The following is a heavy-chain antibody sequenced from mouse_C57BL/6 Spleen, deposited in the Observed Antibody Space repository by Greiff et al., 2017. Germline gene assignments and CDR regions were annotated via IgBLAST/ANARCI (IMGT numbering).Heavy chain of an antibody. CDR2: ISSGSSTI. V-gene: IGHV5-17*01. D-gene: IGHD1-1*01. Sequence: EVKLMESGGGLVKPGGSLKLSCAASGFTFSDYGMHWVRQAPEKGLEWVAYISSGSSTIYYADTVKGRFTISRDNAKNTLFLQMTSLRSEDTAMYYCARGSNYGEFAYWGQGTLVTVSA. J-gene: IGHJ3*01. CDR3: ARGSNYGEFAY. CDR1: GFTFSDYG.